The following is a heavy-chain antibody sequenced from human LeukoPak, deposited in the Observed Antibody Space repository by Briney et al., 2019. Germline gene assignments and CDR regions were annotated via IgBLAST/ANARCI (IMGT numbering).Heavy chain of an antibody. CDR1: GYTFTTYG. CDR2: ISAYNGDT. J-gene: IGHJ4*02. D-gene: IGHD3-10*01. CDR3: ARNRGGYFDY. Sequence: ASVKVSCKASGYTFTTYGISWVRQAPGQGLEWMGWISAYNGDTNYAQKLQDRVTMTTDSSTSTAYMELRSLRSDDTAVYYCARNRGGYFDYWGQGTLVTVSS. V-gene: IGHV1-18*01.